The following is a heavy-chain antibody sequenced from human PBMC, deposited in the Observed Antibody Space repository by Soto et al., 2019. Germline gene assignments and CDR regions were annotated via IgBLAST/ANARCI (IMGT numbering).Heavy chain of an antibody. CDR3: ARLVYDTRLNYMYFDF. Sequence: QVKLQESGPGLATPWGTLSLTCAVSGVSISSGNWWTWVRQSPQRGLEYIGEIFHDGTANYYPSFERRVAISVDTSKNQFSLKLTSVTAADTAIYFCARLVYDTRLNYMYFDFWGQGTLVTVSS. J-gene: IGHJ4*02. V-gene: IGHV4-4*02. D-gene: IGHD3-10*01. CDR2: IFHDGTA. CDR1: GVSISSGNW.